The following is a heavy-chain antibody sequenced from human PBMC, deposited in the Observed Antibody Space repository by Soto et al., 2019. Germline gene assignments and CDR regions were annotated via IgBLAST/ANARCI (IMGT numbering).Heavy chain of an antibody. J-gene: IGHJ5*02. CDR2: INPHGGST. CDR1: RDTFTSYY. CDR3: ARSSGGNFGIIIEGTNWFDP. V-gene: IGHV1-46*01. D-gene: IGHD1-26*01. Sequence: ASVKVSCKAPRDTFTSYYINWVRQAPGQGLEWMGVINPHGGSTAYAQKFKGRVTLTRDTSASTVYMEVSSLTSQDTAMYYSARSSGGNFGIIIEGTNWFDPWGQGTLVTVSS.